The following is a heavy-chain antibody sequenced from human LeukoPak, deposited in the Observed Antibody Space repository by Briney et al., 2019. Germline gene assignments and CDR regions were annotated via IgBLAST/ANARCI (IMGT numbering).Heavy chain of an antibody. CDR2: IYHSGST. D-gene: IGHD3-3*01. CDR3: AREYDFWSGRIDY. J-gene: IGHJ4*02. V-gene: IGHV4-38-2*02. CDR1: GYSISSGYY. Sequence: SETLSLTCTVSGYSISSGYYWGWIRQPPGRGLEWIGSIYHSGSTYYNPSLKSRVTISVDTSKNQFSLKLSSVTAADTAVYYCAREYDFWSGRIDYWGQGTLVTVSS.